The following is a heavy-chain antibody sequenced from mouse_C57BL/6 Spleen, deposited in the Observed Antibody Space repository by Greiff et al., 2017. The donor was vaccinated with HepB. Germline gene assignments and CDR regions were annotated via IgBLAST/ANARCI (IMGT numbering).Heavy chain of an antibody. J-gene: IGHJ2*01. CDR1: GYTFTDYY. Sequence: EVQLQQSGPELVKPGASVKISCKASGYTFTDYYMNWVKQSHGKSLEWIGDINPNNGGTSYNQKFKGKATLTVDKSSSTAYMELRSLTSEESAVYYFARDYSEDYWGQGTTLTVSS. CDR3: ARDYSEDY. D-gene: IGHD2-12*01. V-gene: IGHV1-26*01. CDR2: INPNNGGT.